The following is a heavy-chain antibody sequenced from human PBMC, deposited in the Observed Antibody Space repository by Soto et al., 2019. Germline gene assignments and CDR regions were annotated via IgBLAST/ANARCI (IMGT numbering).Heavy chain of an antibody. CDR1: GFTFSTYA. CDR3: AKSPSLGPTGIWH. J-gene: IGHJ1*01. D-gene: IGHD1-26*01. Sequence: LRLSCAASGFTFSTYAMHWVRQAPGKGLEWVAVISYGGNNKYYADSVKGRFTISRDNSKNTLYLQMISLRPDDTAVYYCAKSPSLGPTGIWHWGQGTLVTVSS. CDR2: ISYGGNNK. V-gene: IGHV3-30-3*02.